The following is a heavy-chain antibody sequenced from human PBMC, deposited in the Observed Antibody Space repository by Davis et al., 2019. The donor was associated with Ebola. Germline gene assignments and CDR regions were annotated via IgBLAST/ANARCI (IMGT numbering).Heavy chain of an antibody. CDR2: ISGSGGST. CDR3: ARRVGARSGFDY. D-gene: IGHD1-26*01. Sequence: PGGSLRLSCAASGFTFSSYAMSWVRQAPGKGLEWVSAISGSGGSTYYADSVKGRFTISRDNSKSTVYLQMNSLRAEDTAVYYCARRVGARSGFDYWGQGSLVTVSS. J-gene: IGHJ4*02. CDR1: GFTFSSYA. V-gene: IGHV3-23*01.